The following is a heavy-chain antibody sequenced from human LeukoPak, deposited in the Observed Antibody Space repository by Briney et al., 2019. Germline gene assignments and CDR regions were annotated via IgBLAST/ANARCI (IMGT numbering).Heavy chain of an antibody. CDR1: GGSIRSSNYY. CDR2: IYFSGST. J-gene: IGHJ3*02. D-gene: IGHD3-9*01. Sequence: PSETLSLTCTVSGGSIRSSNYYWGWIRQPPGKGLEWIGNIYFSGSTYYSPSPRSRVTISVDTSKNRFSLKLSSVAAADTAVYFCARRISDYDISDAFDIWGQGTMVTVSS. CDR3: ARRISDYDISDAFDI. V-gene: IGHV4-39*01.